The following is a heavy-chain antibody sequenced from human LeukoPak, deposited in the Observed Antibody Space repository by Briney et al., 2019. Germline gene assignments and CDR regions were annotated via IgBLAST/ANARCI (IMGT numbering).Heavy chain of an antibody. J-gene: IGHJ3*02. V-gene: IGHV3-64*01. CDR2: ISSNGGST. CDR1: GFTFSSYG. D-gene: IGHD3-10*01. Sequence: GGTLRLSCAASGFTFSSYGMSWVRQAPGKGLEYVSAISSNGGSTYYANSVKGRFTISRDNSKNTLYLQTGSLRAEDMAVYYCARDFISSGSGSSYDAFDIWGQGTMVTVSS. CDR3: ARDFISSGSGSSYDAFDI.